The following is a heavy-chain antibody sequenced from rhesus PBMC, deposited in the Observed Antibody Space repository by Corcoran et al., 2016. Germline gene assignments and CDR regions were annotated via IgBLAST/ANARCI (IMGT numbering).Heavy chain of an antibody. CDR2: SNGNSGSP. V-gene: IGHV4-80*01. Sequence: QVQLQESGPGLVKPSETLSLTCAVSGGSFSSYWWSWIRQPPGKGLEWIGESNGNSGSPTYNPSLKSRVTISKDAARNRFSLKLSCGTAADTAVYYCARLGAVDYWGQGVLVTVSS. CDR3: ARLGAVDY. J-gene: IGHJ4*01. CDR1: GGSFSSYW.